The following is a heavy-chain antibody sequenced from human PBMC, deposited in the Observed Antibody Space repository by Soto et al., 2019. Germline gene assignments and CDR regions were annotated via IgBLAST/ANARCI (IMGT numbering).Heavy chain of an antibody. CDR2: INHSGST. V-gene: IGHV4-34*01. CDR3: AILFFRYFDWFEVYYYYYMDV. Sequence: SETLSLTCAVYGGSFSGYYWSWIRQPPGKGLEWIGEINHSGSTNYNPSLKSRVTISVDTSKNQFSLKLSSVTAADTAVYYCAILFFRYFDWFEVYYYYYMDVWGKGTTVTVSS. J-gene: IGHJ6*03. D-gene: IGHD3-9*01. CDR1: GGSFSGYY.